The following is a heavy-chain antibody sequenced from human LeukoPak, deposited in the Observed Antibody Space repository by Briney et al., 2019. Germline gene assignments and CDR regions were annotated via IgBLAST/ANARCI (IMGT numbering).Heavy chain of an antibody. D-gene: IGHD2-21*02. CDR3: ARSCGADCRLIDY. Sequence: GGSLRLSCAASGFPFSPYSRNWVRQAPGKGLDWLSFISSSGVISYADSVKGRFTISRDNIKKSLFLQMSSLRVEDTAVYYCARSCGADCRLIDYWGQGTLVTVSS. CDR2: ISSSGVI. J-gene: IGHJ4*02. V-gene: IGHV3-69-1*01. CDR1: GFPFSPYS.